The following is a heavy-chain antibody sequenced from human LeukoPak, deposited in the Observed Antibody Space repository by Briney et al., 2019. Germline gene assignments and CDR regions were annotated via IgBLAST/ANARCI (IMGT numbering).Heavy chain of an antibody. J-gene: IGHJ4*02. D-gene: IGHD7-27*01. CDR1: GFTFSSYE. CDR3: AREELTGGYFDY. CDR2: ISSSGSTI. V-gene: IGHV3-48*03. Sequence: GGSLRLSCAASGFTFSSYEMNWVRQAPGEGREWVSYISSSGSTIYYAESVKGRFTNPRDNAKNSLYLQMNSLRAEDTAVYYCAREELTGGYFDYWGQGTLVTVSS.